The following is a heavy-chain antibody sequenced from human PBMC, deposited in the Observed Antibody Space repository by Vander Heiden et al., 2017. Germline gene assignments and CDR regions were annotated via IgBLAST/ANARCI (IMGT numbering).Heavy chain of an antibody. J-gene: IGHJ4*02. D-gene: IGHD2-2*01. CDR3: ARDLLSCRRTSCYSVVDY. CDR2: IYTSGST. Sequence: QVQLQESGPGLVKPSATLSLTCTVSGGSISSYYWSWIRQPAGKGLEWIGRIYTSGSTNYNHSLKSRGTMSVDTSKNQFSLKLSSVTDADKDVYYCARDLLSCRRTSCYSVVDYWGQGNLVTVS. V-gene: IGHV4-4*07. CDR1: GGSISSYY.